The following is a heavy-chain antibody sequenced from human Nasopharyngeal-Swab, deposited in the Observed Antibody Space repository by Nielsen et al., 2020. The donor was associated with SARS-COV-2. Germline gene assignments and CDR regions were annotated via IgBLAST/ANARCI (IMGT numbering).Heavy chain of an antibody. Sequence: VRQMPGKGLEWVAVISYDGSNKYYADSVKGRFTISRDNSKNTLYLQMNSLRAEDTAVYYCARKVGPWGYSTSWGQGTLVTVSS. CDR3: ARKVGPWGYSTS. D-gene: IGHD6-13*01. J-gene: IGHJ4*02. CDR2: ISYDGSNK. V-gene: IGHV3-30*03.